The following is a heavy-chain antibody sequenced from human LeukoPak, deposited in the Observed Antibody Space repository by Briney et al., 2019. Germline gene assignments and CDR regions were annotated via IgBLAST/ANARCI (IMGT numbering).Heavy chain of an antibody. Sequence: PSETLSLTCTVSGGSISSGGYYWSWIRQHPGKGLEWIGYIYYSGSTNYNPSLKSRVTISVDTSKNQFSLKLSSVTAADTAVYYCARVRVWRYYYYMDVWGKGTTVTVSS. V-gene: IGHV4-61*08. CDR3: ARVRVWRYYYYMDV. CDR1: GGSISSGGYY. CDR2: IYYSGST. J-gene: IGHJ6*03.